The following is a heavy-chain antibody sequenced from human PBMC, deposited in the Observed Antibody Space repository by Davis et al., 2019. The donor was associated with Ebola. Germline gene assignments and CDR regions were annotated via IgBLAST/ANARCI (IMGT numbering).Heavy chain of an antibody. V-gene: IGHV1-46*02. D-gene: IGHD3-22*01. Sequence: AASVKVSCKASGYTFNGYYIHWVRQAPGQGLEWMGIINPSGGSTTYAQKFQGRVTMTRDTSTRTVYMELSSLRSEDTAVYYCARGRGHYESSGGDFWGQGTLVTVSS. CDR1: GYTFNGYY. CDR3: ARGRGHYESSGGDF. J-gene: IGHJ4*02. CDR2: INPSGGST.